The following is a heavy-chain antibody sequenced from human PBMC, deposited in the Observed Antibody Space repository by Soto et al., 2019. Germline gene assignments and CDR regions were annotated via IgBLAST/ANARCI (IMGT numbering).Heavy chain of an antibody. V-gene: IGHV3-30*04. Sequence: SLRLSCAASGFMFSAYAMLWVRQAPGKGLEWVAAISYDGTNKYYADSIKGRFTISRDNSANTLFLQVNSLRREDTAMYYCARDTSPYTSGWYGIDFWGHGTLVTVSS. J-gene: IGHJ4*01. CDR2: ISYDGTNK. CDR3: ARDTSPYTSGWYGIDF. CDR1: GFMFSAYA. D-gene: IGHD6-19*01.